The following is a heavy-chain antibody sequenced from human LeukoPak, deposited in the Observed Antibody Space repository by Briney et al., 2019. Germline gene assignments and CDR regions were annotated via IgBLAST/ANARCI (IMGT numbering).Heavy chain of an antibody. V-gene: IGHV1-69*04. J-gene: IGHJ4*02. CDR2: IIPILGIA. CDR1: GGTFSSYA. D-gene: IGHD3-22*01. CDR3: ARDGSGYYFDY. Sequence: GASVKVSCKASGGTFSSYAISWVRQAPGQGLEWMGRIIPILGIANYAQKFQGRVTITADKSTSTAYMELSSLRSEDTAVYYCARDGSGYYFDYWGQGTLVTVYS.